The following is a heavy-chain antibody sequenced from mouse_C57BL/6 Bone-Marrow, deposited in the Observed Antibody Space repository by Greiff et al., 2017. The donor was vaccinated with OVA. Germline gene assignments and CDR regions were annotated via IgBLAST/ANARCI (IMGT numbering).Heavy chain of an antibody. V-gene: IGHV1-7*01. D-gene: IGHD1-1*01. CDR2: INPSSGYT. Sequence: VKLQQSGAELAKPGASVKLSCKASGYTFTSYWMHWVKQRPGQGLEGIGYINPSSGYTKYNPKLKDKATLTADKSSSTAYLQLSSLTYEDSAVYYCARTYGSTAWFAYWGQGTLVTVSA. J-gene: IGHJ3*01. CDR1: GYTFTSYW. CDR3: ARTYGSTAWFAY.